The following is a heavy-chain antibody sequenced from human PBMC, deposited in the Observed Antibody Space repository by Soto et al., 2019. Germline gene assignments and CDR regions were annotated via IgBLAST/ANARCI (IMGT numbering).Heavy chain of an antibody. CDR2: ISAYNGNT. CDR3: ARAGQYYDSSGYAN. V-gene: IGHV1-18*01. CDR1: GYSFGTSG. D-gene: IGHD3-22*01. J-gene: IGHJ4*02. Sequence: QVKLVQSGTEVKKPGASMKVSCKASGYSFGTSGISWVRQAPGQGLEWMGWISAYNGNTNYEQKLQDRVTMTTDTSTNTAYLERRSMRSDDTAVYYCARAGQYYDSSGYANWGQGTLVTVSS.